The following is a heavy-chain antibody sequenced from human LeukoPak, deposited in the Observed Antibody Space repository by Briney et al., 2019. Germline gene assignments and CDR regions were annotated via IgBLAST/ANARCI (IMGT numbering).Heavy chain of an antibody. Sequence: ASLKISRKASGYTFTTYDINGVRQAPRQGLEWMGWMNPNNGNTSYAQKFQSRVTMTRNTSISTAYMELRGLKSEGTAVDYCARGRYSSWGCYFDYWGQGTLVTVSS. V-gene: IGHV1-8*01. CDR3: ARGRYSSWGCYFDY. J-gene: IGHJ4*02. CDR2: MNPNNGNT. CDR1: GYTFTTYD. D-gene: IGHD6-13*01.